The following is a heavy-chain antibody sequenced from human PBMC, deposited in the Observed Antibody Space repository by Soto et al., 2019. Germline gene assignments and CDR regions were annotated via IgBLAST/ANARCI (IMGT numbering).Heavy chain of an antibody. J-gene: IGHJ4*02. V-gene: IGHV4-59*01. CDR1: GGSISSYY. D-gene: IGHD1-26*01. Sequence: SETLSLTCTVSGGSISSYYWSWIRQPPGKGLEWIGYIYYSGSTNYNPSLKSRVTISVDTSKNQFSLKLSSVTAADTAVYYCARAEELDHFDYWGQGTLVTVS. CDR3: ARAEELDHFDY. CDR2: IYYSGST.